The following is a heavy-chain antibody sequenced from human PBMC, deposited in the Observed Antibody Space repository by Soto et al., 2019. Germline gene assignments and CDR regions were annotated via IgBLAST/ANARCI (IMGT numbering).Heavy chain of an antibody. D-gene: IGHD3-16*01. V-gene: IGHV3-66*01. CDR2: IYSGGST. CDR1: GFTVSSNY. Sequence: GGSLRLSCAASGFTVSSNYMSWVRQAPGKGLEWVSVIYSGGSTYYADSVKGRFTISRDNSKNTLYLQMNSLRAEDTAVYYCARASPYLGEGAFDIWGQGTMVTVSS. J-gene: IGHJ3*02. CDR3: ARASPYLGEGAFDI.